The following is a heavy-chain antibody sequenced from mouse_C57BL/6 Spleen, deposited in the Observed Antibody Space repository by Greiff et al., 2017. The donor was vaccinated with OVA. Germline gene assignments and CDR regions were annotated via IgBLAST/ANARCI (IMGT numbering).Heavy chain of an antibody. CDR1: GYAFSSSW. Sequence: QVQLQQSGPELVKPGASVKISCKASGYAFSSSWMNWVKQRPGKGLEWIGRIYPGDGDTNYNGKFKGKATLTADKSSSTAYMQLSSLTSEDSAVYFCARLGGYSNYALDYWGQGTSVTVSS. D-gene: IGHD2-5*01. V-gene: IGHV1-82*01. CDR2: IYPGDGDT. J-gene: IGHJ4*01. CDR3: ARLGGYSNYALDY.